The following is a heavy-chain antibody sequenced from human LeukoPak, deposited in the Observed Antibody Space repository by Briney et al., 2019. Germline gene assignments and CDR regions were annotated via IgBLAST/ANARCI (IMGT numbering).Heavy chain of an antibody. CDR3: ARRIAAAGDAFDI. CDR1: GYTFTSYG. Sequence: GASVEVSCKASGYTFTSYGISWVRQAPGQGLEWMGWISAYNGNTNYAQKLQGRVTMTTDTSTSTAYMELRGLRSDDTAVYYCARRIAAAGDAFDIWGQGTMVTVSS. J-gene: IGHJ3*02. V-gene: IGHV1-18*01. D-gene: IGHD6-13*01. CDR2: ISAYNGNT.